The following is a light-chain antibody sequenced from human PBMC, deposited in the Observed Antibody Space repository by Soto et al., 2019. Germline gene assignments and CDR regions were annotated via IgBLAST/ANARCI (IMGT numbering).Light chain of an antibody. CDR2: ANS. CDR3: QSYDSSLSGSKV. CDR1: SSNIGAGYD. V-gene: IGLV1-40*01. Sequence: QSVLTQPPSVSEAPGQRVTISCTGSSSNIGAGYDVHWYQQLPGTAPKLLIYANSNRPSGVPDRFSGSKSGTSASLAITGLQAEDEADYYCQSYDSSLSGSKVFGTGTKLTVL. J-gene: IGLJ1*01.